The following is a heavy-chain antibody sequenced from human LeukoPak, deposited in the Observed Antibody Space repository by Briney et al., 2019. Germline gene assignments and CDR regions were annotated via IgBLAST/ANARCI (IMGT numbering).Heavy chain of an antibody. CDR1: GFTFSNLA. CDR3: AKDARRYSGWYFFDH. CDR2: ISDSGGTT. D-gene: IGHD6-19*01. V-gene: IGHV3-23*01. J-gene: IGHJ4*02. Sequence: QPGRSLRLSCVASGFTFSNLAMGWVRQAPGKGLEWVSVISDSGGTTYYADSVKGRFTISRDNSRNTLYLQMNSLRVDDTAVYYCAKDARRYSGWYFFDHWGQGTLVTVSS.